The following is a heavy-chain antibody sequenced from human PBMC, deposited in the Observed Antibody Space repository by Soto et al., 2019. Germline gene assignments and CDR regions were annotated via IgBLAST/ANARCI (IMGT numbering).Heavy chain of an antibody. Sequence: SQTLSLTCDISGDSVSTDGAAWNWIRQSPSRGLEWLGRTYYRSKWYYDYAPSVRSRITINPDTSKNQFSLQLNSVTPEATAMYYCARDQVGSDLFDTWGQGTLVTVSS. CDR1: GDSVSTDGAA. J-gene: IGHJ5*01. D-gene: IGHD2-2*01. CDR3: ARDQVGSDLFDT. CDR2: TYYRSKWYY. V-gene: IGHV6-1*01.